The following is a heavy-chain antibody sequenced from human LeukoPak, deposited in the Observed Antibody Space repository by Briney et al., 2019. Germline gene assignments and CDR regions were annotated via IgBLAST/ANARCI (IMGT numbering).Heavy chain of an antibody. D-gene: IGHD2-15*01. CDR1: GYTFTSYD. Sequence: ASVKVSCKASGYTFTSYDINWVRQASGQGLEWMGWMNPNSGNTASAQKFQGRVTMTTNTSISTAYMELTGLRSEDTAMYFCARKGLLGSGKPWFDPWGQGTLVTVPS. CDR3: ARKGLLGSGKPWFDP. CDR2: MNPNSGNT. V-gene: IGHV1-8*01. J-gene: IGHJ5*02.